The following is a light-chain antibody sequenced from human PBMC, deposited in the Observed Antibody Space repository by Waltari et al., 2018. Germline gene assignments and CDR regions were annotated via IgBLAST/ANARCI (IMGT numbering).Light chain of an antibody. CDR3: QTGGHGTWV. CDR1: SGHTSNI. J-gene: IGLJ3*02. CDR2: VNSDGSR. Sequence: QLVLTQSPSASASLGASVRLTCTLDSGHTSNIIAWHQQQPEKGPRYLMKVNSDGSRSKGDAIPDRFSGSGSGAERYLTISNVQSEDEADYYCQTGGHGTWVFGGGTKLTVL. V-gene: IGLV4-69*01.